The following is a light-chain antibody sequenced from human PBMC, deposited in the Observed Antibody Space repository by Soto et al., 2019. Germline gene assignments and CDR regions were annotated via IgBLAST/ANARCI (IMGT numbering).Light chain of an antibody. CDR3: QQYNNCPQT. CDR2: GAS. Sequence: VMTQAPATLSVSPGERATLSCRASQTINNNVAWYQLKDGQVPRLVIYGASTRATDIPARFSGSGSGTEFTLTISSLQSEDFAEYHCQQYNNCPQTFGHGTKVGIK. J-gene: IGKJ1*01. V-gene: IGKV3-15*01. CDR1: QTINNN.